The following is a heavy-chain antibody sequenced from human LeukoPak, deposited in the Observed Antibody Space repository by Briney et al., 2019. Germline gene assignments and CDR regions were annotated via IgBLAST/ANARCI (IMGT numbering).Heavy chain of an antibody. D-gene: IGHD5-24*01. J-gene: IGHJ4*02. CDR2: IQHSGST. Sequence: SETLSLTCSVFGGSVTSGSYYWSWIRQPPGKGLEWIGYIQHSGSTTYNPSLKSRVTVSADTSKKQFSLKLSSVTAADTAVYYCARTDGYGYFDSWGQGTLVTVSS. V-gene: IGHV4-61*01. CDR1: GGSVTSGSYY. CDR3: ARTDGYGYFDS.